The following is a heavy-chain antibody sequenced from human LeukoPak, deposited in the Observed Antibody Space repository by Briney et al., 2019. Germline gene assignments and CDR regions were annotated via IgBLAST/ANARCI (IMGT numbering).Heavy chain of an antibody. D-gene: IGHD4-17*01. J-gene: IGHJ4*02. Sequence: SEALSLTCTVSGGSISSSSYYWGWIRQPPGKGLEWIGSIYYSGSSYYNPSLKSRVTISVDTSKNQFSLKLSSVTAADTAVYYCARLSTVTTSFDYWGQGTLVTVSS. CDR3: ARLSTVTTSFDY. V-gene: IGHV4-39*07. CDR1: GGSISSSSYY. CDR2: IYYSGSS.